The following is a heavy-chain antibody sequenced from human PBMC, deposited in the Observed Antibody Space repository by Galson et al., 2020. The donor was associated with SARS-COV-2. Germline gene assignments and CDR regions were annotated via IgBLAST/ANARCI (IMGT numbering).Heavy chain of an antibody. D-gene: IGHD3-22*01. Sequence: LQASETLSLTCAVYGGSFSDYYWSWIRQSPGRGLEWIGEITHSGSTSYNPSLKTRVTISVDTSKNQFSLKLRSVTAADTAVYYCARGPRDITMIVVVMPSVSCYFAHWGQGTLVAVSS. CDR2: ITHSGST. J-gene: IGHJ4*03. V-gene: IGHV4-34*01. CDR3: ARGPRDITMIVVVMPSVSCYFAH. CDR1: GGSFSDYY.